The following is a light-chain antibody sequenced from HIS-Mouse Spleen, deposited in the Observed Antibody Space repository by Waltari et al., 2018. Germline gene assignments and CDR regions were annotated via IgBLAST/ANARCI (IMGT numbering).Light chain of an antibody. J-gene: IGLJ2*01. Sequence: SYELTQPPSVSVSPGQTARITCSGDALPKKYAYWYQHKQGQAPVLVIYEDSKRPSGIPEGFSGSSSGTMATLTISGAQVEDEADYYCYSTDSSGNHRVFGGGTKLTVL. CDR1: ALPKKY. V-gene: IGLV3-10*01. CDR2: EDS. CDR3: YSTDSSGNHRV.